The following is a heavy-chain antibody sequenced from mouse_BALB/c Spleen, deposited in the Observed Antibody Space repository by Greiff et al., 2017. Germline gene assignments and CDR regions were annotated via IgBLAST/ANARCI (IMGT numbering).Heavy chain of an antibody. D-gene: IGHD1-1*01. CDR3: VRLGTVVSMDY. Sequence: EVQGVESGGGLVQPKGSLKLSCAASGFTFNTYAMNWVRQAPGKGLEWVARIRSKSNNYATYYADSVKDRFTISRDDSQSMLYLQMNNLKTEDTAMYSCVRLGTVVSMDYWGQGTSVTVSS. CDR2: IRSKSNNYAT. CDR1: GFTFNTYA. J-gene: IGHJ4*01. V-gene: IGHV10-1*02.